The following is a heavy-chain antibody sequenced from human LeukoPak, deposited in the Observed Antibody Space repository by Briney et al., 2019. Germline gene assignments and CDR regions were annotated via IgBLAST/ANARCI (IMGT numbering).Heavy chain of an antibody. CDR2: IIPIFGTA. D-gene: IGHD5-18*01. CDR1: GGTFSSYA. V-gene: IGHV1-69*13. CDR3: ARSGDTATYYYYGMDV. Sequence: ASVNVSCKASGGTFSSYAISWVRQAPGQGLEWMGGIIPIFGTANYAQKFQGRVTITADESTSTAYMELSSLRSEDTAVYYCARSGDTATYYYYGMDVWGQGTTVTVSS. J-gene: IGHJ6*02.